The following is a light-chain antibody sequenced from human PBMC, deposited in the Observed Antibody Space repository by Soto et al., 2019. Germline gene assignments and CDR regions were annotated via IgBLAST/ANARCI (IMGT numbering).Light chain of an antibody. CDR3: QQYNSYSPEWT. J-gene: IGKJ1*01. Sequence: DIQMTQSPSTLSASVGDRVTITCRASQSISSWLAWYQQKPVKAPKLLIYDASSLESGVPSRFSGSGSGTEFTLTISSLQPDDFATYYCQQYNSYSPEWTFGQGTKVEIK. V-gene: IGKV1-5*01. CDR2: DAS. CDR1: QSISSW.